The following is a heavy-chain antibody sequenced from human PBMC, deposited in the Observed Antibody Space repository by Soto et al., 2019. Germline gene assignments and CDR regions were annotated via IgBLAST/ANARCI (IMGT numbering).Heavy chain of an antibody. V-gene: IGHV2-70*01. CDR3: ARLLKGGNSHWIQIDC. CDR1: GFSLTTSGMS. J-gene: IGHJ4*02. Sequence: SGPTLVNPTQTLTLTCTFSGFSLTTSGMSVTWIRQSPGKALQWLALIDGKDRKYYNSSLRTRRTLSTDTSKNHVVPTMTNMDLMDTGSYFCARLLKGGNSHWIQIDCWGQGTLVTVSS. D-gene: IGHD1-1*01. CDR2: IDGKDRK.